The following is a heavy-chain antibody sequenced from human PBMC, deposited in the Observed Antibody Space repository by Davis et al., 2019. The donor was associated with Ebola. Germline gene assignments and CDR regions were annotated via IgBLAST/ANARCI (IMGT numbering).Heavy chain of an antibody. CDR2: IYYSGST. CDR3: ARLRSTCHLDY. V-gene: IGHV4-59*08. Sequence: GSLRLSCTAPGGSISSYYWSWIRQPPGKGLEWIGYIYYSGSTNYNPSLKSRVTISVDTSKNQFSLKLSSVTAADTAVYYCARLRSTCHLDYWGQGTLGTVSS. J-gene: IGHJ4*02. CDR1: GGSISSYY. D-gene: IGHD1-26*01.